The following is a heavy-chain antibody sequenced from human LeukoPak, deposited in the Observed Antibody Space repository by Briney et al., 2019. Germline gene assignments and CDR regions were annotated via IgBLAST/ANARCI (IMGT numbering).Heavy chain of an antibody. J-gene: IGHJ3*02. V-gene: IGHV4-59*08. Sequence: SETLSLTCTVSGGSISNYYWSWIRQPPGKGLEWIGYIYYSRSTNYNPSLKSRVTISVDTSKNQFSLKLSSVTAADTAVYYCARSFYDSSGYLDAFDIWGQGTMVTVSS. CDR3: ARSFYDSSGYLDAFDI. CDR1: GGSISNYY. CDR2: IYYSRST. D-gene: IGHD3-22*01.